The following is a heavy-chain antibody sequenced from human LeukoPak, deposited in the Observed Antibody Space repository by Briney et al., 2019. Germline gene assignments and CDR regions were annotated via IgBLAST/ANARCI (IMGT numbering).Heavy chain of an antibody. Sequence: SQTLSLTCADEDGAFNDYYWSWVRQSPEKGLAWIAEINQGGSTIYNPSLKNRVTMSIDTTRKHFSLQLASLTAADTAVYFCARRGIWIQWNFEYWGQGVLVTVSS. CDR1: DGAFNDYY. V-gene: IGHV4-34*01. J-gene: IGHJ4*02. CDR3: ARRGIWIQWNFEY. D-gene: IGHD5-12*01. CDR2: INQGGST.